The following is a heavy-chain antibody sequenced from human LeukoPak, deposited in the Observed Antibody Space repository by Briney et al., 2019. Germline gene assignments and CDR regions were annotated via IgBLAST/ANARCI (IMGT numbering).Heavy chain of an antibody. V-gene: IGHV1-18*01. D-gene: IGHD6-19*01. CDR2: ISACNGNT. J-gene: IGHJ4*02. CDR3: ARDLRQWLVAVLDH. CDR1: GYTFTSYG. Sequence: ASVKVSCKASGYTFTSYGISWVRQAPGQGLEWMGWISACNGNTNYAQKLQGRVTMTTDTSTSTAYMELRSLRSDDTAVYYCARDLRQWLVAVLDHWGQGTLVTVSS.